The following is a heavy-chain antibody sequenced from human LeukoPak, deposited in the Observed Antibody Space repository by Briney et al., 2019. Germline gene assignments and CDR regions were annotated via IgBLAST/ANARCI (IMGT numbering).Heavy chain of an antibody. D-gene: IGHD3-10*01. Sequence: SETLSLTCAVYGGSFSGYYWSWIRQPPGKGLEWIGEINHSGSTNYNPSLKSRVTLSVDTSKNQFSLKLSSVTAADTAVYYCARGHYYGSGSYDYWGQGTLVTVSS. V-gene: IGHV4-34*01. CDR1: GGSFSGYY. J-gene: IGHJ4*02. CDR3: ARGHYYGSGSYDY. CDR2: INHSGST.